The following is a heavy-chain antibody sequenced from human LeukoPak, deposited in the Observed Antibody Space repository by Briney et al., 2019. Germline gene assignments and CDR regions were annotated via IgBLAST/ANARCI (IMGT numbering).Heavy chain of an antibody. Sequence: SETLSLTCTVSGASINTAYYYWGWIRQTPGKGLEWIGTIYYNGSTYYNPSLKSRVTISVDTSKNQFSLKLSSVTAADTAVYYCARHRRAAYYFDYWGQGTLVTVSS. CDR1: GASINTAYYY. J-gene: IGHJ4*02. D-gene: IGHD2-15*01. CDR3: ARHRRAAYYFDY. CDR2: IYYNGST. V-gene: IGHV4-39*01.